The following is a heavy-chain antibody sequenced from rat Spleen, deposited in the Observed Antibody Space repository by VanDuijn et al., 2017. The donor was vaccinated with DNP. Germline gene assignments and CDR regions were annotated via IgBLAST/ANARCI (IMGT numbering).Heavy chain of an antibody. CDR3: TRGGTYYFDY. V-gene: IGHV5-58*01. Sequence: EVQLVESGGGLVQPGRSLKLSCAASGFTFSYYWMYWIRQAPGKGLEWVASINTDGGTTYYPDSVKGRFTISRDNAENTVYLQMDSLRSEDTATYYCTRGGTYYFDYWGQGVMVTVSS. D-gene: IGHD1-11*01. CDR1: GFTFSYYW. J-gene: IGHJ2*01. CDR2: INTDGGTT.